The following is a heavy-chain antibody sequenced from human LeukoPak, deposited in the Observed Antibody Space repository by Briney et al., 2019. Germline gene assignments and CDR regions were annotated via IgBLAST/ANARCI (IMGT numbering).Heavy chain of an antibody. CDR2: ISPNSGDT. Sequence: GASVKVSCKASGYTFTGYYMHWVRQAPGQGLEWMGWISPNSGDTKYAQKFQGRVTMTRDTSISTAYMELSRLKSDDTAVYYCARHPTKTDDFWGQGTLVTVSS. V-gene: IGHV1-2*02. J-gene: IGHJ4*02. D-gene: IGHD2-21*02. CDR3: ARHPTKTDDF. CDR1: GYTFTGYY.